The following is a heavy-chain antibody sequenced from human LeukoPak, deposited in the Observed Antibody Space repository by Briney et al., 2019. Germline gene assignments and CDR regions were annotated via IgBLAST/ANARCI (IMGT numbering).Heavy chain of an antibody. CDR1: GFTFSSYA. V-gene: IGHV3-23*01. CDR3: AKRGYGGYDAFDI. J-gene: IGHJ3*02. Sequence: PGGSLRLSXAASGFTFSSYAMSWVRQAPGKGLEWVSAISGSGGSTYYADSVKGRFTISRDNSKNTLYLQMNSLRAEDTAVYYCAKRGYGGYDAFDIWGQGTMVTVSS. CDR2: ISGSGGST. D-gene: IGHD4-23*01.